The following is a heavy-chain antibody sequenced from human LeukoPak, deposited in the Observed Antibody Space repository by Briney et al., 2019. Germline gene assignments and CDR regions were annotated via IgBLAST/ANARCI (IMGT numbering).Heavy chain of an antibody. CDR2: ISSSGSTI. J-gene: IGHJ6*04. D-gene: IGHD3-10*02. CDR1: GFALSIYE. Sequence: GGSLRLSCEASGFALSIYEMKWVRQAPGKGLEWVSYISSSGSTIYYADSVKGRFTISRDNAENSLYLQMNSLRAEDTAVYYCAELGITMIGGVWGKGTTVTISS. V-gene: IGHV3-48*03. CDR3: AELGITMIGGV.